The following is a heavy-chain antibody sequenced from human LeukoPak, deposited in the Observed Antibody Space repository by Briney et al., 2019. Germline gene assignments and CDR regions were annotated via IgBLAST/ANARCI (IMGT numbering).Heavy chain of an antibody. J-gene: IGHJ6*02. D-gene: IGHD6-19*01. CDR1: GGSFSGYY. CDR3: ARSTLGAGYYYYGMDV. CDR2: INHSGST. Sequence: SETLSLTCAVYGGSFSGYYWSWIRQPPGKGLEWIGEINHSGSTNYNPSLKSRVTISVGTSKNQFSLKLSSVTAADTAVYYCARSTLGAGYYYYGMDVWGQGTTVTVSS. V-gene: IGHV4-34*01.